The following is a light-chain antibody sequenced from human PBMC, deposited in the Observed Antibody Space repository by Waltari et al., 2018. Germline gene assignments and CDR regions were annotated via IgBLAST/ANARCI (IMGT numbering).Light chain of an antibody. CDR2: DVN. Sequence: HFALTQPASVSGSPGQPITIPCPGTSRTVVGNNYVPCYQQHPGKAPKPMIFDVNKRTSGVSNRFSGAKSGNTASLTISGLQAEDEAEYHCSSYTSTNTWMFGGGTKLTVL. V-gene: IGLV2-14*03. J-gene: IGLJ3*02. CDR1: SRTVVGNNY. CDR3: SSYTSTNTWM.